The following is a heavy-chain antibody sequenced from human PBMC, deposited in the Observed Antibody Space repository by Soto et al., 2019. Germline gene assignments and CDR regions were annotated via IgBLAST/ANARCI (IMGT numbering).Heavy chain of an antibody. CDR2: IIPIFGTA. Sequence: QVQLVQSGAEVKKPGSSVKVSCKASGGTFSSYAISWVRQAPGQGLEWMGGIIPIFGTANYAQKFQGRVTITADESTSTVSMELSSLRSEDTAVYYCARDPLGWYAVGADYWGQGTLVTVSS. V-gene: IGHV1-69*01. D-gene: IGHD6-19*01. CDR1: GGTFSSYA. CDR3: ARDPLGWYAVGADY. J-gene: IGHJ4*02.